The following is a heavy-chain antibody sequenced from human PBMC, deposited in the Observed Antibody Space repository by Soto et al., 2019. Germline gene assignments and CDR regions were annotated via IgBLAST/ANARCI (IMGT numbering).Heavy chain of an antibody. CDR2: IKGDGSEK. V-gene: IGHV3-7*01. J-gene: IGHJ4*02. CDR3: ATALI. Sequence: EVQLVGSGGGLVQPGGSLRLSCAASGFTFRTYWMNWVRQAPGKGLEWVANIKGDGSEKYYVDPVKGRFTISRDNAMNSLYLQMNRLRAEGTAVDYCATALIRGQGALVTVSS. CDR1: GFTFRTYW.